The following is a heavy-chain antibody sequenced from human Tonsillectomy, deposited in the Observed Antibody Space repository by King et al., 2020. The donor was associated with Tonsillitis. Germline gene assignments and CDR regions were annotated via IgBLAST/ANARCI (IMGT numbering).Heavy chain of an antibody. CDR1: GFTFSSYA. CDR3: ANESFKGATTMFGAFDI. CDR2: ISGSGGST. Sequence: VQLVESGGGLVQPGGSLRLSCAASGFTFSSYAMSWVRQAPGKGLEWVSAISGSGGSTYYADSVKGRFTISRDNSKTTLYLQMNILRAEDTAVYYCANESFKGATTMFGAFDIWGQGTMVTVSS. J-gene: IGHJ3*02. V-gene: IGHV3-23*04. D-gene: IGHD1-26*01.